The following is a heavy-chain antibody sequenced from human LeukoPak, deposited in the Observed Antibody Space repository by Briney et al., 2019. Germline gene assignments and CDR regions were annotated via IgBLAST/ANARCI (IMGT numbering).Heavy chain of an antibody. CDR2: IIPIFGTA. CDR3: ARAHYYDSSGYYETDY. CDR1: GGTFSSYA. J-gene: IGHJ4*02. Sequence: EASVKVSCKASGGTFSSYAISWVRQAPGQGLGWMGGIIPIFGTANYAQKFQGRVTITTDESTSTAYMELSSLRSEDTAVYYCARAHYYDSSGYYETDYWGQGTLVTVSS. V-gene: IGHV1-69*05. D-gene: IGHD3-22*01.